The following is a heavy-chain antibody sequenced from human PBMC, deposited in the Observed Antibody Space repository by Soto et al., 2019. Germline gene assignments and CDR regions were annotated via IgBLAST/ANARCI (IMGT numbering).Heavy chain of an antibody. V-gene: IGHV3-73*01. CDR1: GFTFSGSA. CDR3: TRAVATGVDY. D-gene: IGHD6-19*01. J-gene: IGHJ4*02. CDR2: IRSKANSYAT. Sequence: GGSLRLSCAASGFTFSGSAMHWVRQASGKGLEWVGRIRSKANSYATAYAASVKGRFTISRDDSKNTAYLQMNSLRTEDTAVYYCTRAVATGVDYWGQGTLVTVS.